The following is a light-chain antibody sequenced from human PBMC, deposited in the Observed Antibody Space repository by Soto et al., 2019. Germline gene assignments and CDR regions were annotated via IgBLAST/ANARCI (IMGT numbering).Light chain of an antibody. Sequence: DIVMTQSPDSLAVSLGERATINCKSSQSVFYSSNNKNYLAWYQQKPGQPPKLLIYWASTRESGVPDRFSGSGSGAYFTLTISSLRAEDVAVYYCQQYYNIPYTFGQGTKLEIK. J-gene: IGKJ2*01. CDR1: QSVFYSSNNKNY. CDR3: QQYYNIPYT. CDR2: WAS. V-gene: IGKV4-1*01.